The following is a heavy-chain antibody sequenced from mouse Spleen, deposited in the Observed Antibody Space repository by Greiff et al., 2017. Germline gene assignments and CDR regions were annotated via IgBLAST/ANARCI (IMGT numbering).Heavy chain of an antibody. J-gene: IGHJ2*01. V-gene: IGHV5-9-1*02. CDR3: TRGKLYFDY. CDR1: GFTFSSYA. CDR2: ISSGGDYI. D-gene: IGHD1-3*01. Sequence: EVNVVESGEGLVKPGGSLKLSCAASGFTFSSYAMSWVRQTPEKRLEWVAYISSGGDYIYYADTVKGRFTISRDNARNTLYLQMSSLKSEDTAMYYCTRGKLYFDYWGQGTTLTVSS.